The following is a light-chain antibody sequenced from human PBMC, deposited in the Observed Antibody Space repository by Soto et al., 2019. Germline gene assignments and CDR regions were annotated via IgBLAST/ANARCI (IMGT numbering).Light chain of an antibody. CDR2: VGTGGIVG. Sequence: QLVLTQPPSASASLGASVTLTGTLRSGYRNYKVDWYQERPGKGPRFVMRVGTGGIVGSKGDGIPDRFSVLGSGLNRYLTIKNIQEEDESDYYCGADHGSGSNFVLSGGGTKLTVL. J-gene: IGLJ2*01. V-gene: IGLV9-49*01. CDR3: GADHGSGSNFVL. CDR1: SGYRNYK.